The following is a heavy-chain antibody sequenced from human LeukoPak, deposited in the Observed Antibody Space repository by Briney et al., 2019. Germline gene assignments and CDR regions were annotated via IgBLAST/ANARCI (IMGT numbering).Heavy chain of an antibody. CDR1: GFSFSNFA. D-gene: IGHD6-19*01. J-gene: IGHJ4*02. CDR2: ISWNSGSI. CDR3: AKDIGPNSSGWYQY. Sequence: GGSLRLSCVASGFSFSNFAMTWVRQAPGKGLEWVSGISWNSGSIGYADSVKGRFTISRDNAKNSLYLQMNSLRAEDTALYYCAKDIGPNSSGWYQYWGQGTLVTVSS. V-gene: IGHV3-9*01.